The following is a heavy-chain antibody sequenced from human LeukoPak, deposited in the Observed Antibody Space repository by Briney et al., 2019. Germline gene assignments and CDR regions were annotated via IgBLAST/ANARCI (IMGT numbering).Heavy chain of an antibody. V-gene: IGHV4-59*11. J-gene: IGHJ4*02. Sequence: SETLSLTCTVSGGSISSHYWSWIRQSPGKGLEWIGYIYYSGSTNYNPSLKSRVTISVDTSKNQFSLKLSSVTAADTAVYYCARDNGYSSSWYDYWGQGTLVTVSS. CDR1: GGSISSHY. CDR3: ARDNGYSSSWYDY. D-gene: IGHD6-13*01. CDR2: IYYSGST.